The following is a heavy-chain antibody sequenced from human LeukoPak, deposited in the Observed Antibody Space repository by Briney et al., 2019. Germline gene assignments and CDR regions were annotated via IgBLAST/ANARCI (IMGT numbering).Heavy chain of an antibody. CDR2: IYTSGST. CDR3: ARGTARSGGTTGRNYGMDV. Sequence: SETLSLTCTVSGGSISSYYWSWIRQPPGKGLEWIGYIYTSGSTNYNPSLKSRVTISVDTSKNQFSLKLSSVTAADTAVYYCARGTARSGGTTGRNYGMDVWGQGTTVTVSS. CDR1: GGSISSYY. V-gene: IGHV4-4*09. D-gene: IGHD1-1*01. J-gene: IGHJ6*02.